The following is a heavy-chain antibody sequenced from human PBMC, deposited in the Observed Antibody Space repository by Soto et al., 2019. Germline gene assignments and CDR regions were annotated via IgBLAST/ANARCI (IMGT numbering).Heavy chain of an antibody. CDR2: INHSGST. J-gene: IGHJ5*02. D-gene: IGHD2-2*01. CDR3: ARGKRGVYCSSTSCYNNWFDP. V-gene: IGHV4-34*01. CDR1: GGSFSGYY. Sequence: PSETLSLTCAVYGGSFSGYYWSWIRQPPGKGLEWIGEINHSGSTNYNPSLNSRVTISVDTSKNQFSLKLSSVTAADTAVYYCARGKRGVYCSSTSCYNNWFDPWGQGTLVTVSS.